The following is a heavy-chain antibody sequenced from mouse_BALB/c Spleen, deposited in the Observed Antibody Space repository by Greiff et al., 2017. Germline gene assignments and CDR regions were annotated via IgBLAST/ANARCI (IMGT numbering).Heavy chain of an antibody. CDR3: AKGIYYDPGYFDY. J-gene: IGHJ2*01. Sequence: EVQLQQSGPSLVKPSQTLSLTCSVTGDSITSGYWNWIRKFPGNKLEYMGYISYSGSTYYNPSLKSRISITRDTSKNQYYLQLNSVTTEDTATYYCAKGIYYDPGYFDYWGQGTTLTVSS. V-gene: IGHV3-8*02. CDR2: ISYSGST. CDR1: GDSITSGY. D-gene: IGHD2-4*01.